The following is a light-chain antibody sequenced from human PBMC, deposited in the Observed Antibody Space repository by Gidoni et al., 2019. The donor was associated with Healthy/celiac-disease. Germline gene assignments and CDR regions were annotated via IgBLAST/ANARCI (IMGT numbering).Light chain of an antibody. Sequence: SYVLTPPPSVSVAPGKTARITCGGNNIGSKSVHGYQQKPGQAPVLVIYYDSDRPSGIPERFSGSNSGNTATLTISRVEAGDEADYYCQVWDSSSGVFGTGTKVTVL. CDR3: QVWDSSSGV. V-gene: IGLV3-21*04. CDR2: YDS. CDR1: NIGSKS. J-gene: IGLJ1*01.